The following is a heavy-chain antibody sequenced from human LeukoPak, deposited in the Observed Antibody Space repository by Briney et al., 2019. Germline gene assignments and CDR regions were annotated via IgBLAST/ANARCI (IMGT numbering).Heavy chain of an antibody. J-gene: IGHJ4*02. CDR3: ARRVHYYYDSSGYYYFDY. Sequence: SETLSLTCTVSGGSISSSSYYCGWIRQPPGKGLEWIGSIYYSGSTYYNPSLKSRVTISVDTSKNQFSLKLSSVTAADTAVYYCARRVHYYYDSSGYYYFDYWGQGTLVTVSS. CDR2: IYYSGST. CDR1: GGSISSSSYY. D-gene: IGHD3-22*01. V-gene: IGHV4-39*01.